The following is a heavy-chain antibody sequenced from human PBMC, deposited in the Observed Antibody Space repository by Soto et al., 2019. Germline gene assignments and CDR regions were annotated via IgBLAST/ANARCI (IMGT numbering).Heavy chain of an antibody. Sequence: QVQLVESGGGVVQPGRSLKLSCEASGFTFSSYGMHWVRQAPGKGLEWVAVIWYDGSNKYYAASVKGRFTISRDNSKNTLYLQMNSLRAEDTAVYYCAKGSSSCLDYWGQGTLVTVSS. CDR3: AKGSSSCLDY. J-gene: IGHJ4*02. D-gene: IGHD6-13*01. CDR1: GFTFSSYG. CDR2: IWYDGSNK. V-gene: IGHV3-33*06.